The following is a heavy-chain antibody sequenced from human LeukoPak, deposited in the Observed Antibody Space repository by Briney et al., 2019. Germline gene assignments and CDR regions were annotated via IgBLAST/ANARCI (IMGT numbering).Heavy chain of an antibody. D-gene: IGHD6-19*01. Sequence: ASETLSLTCTVSGDSISSTNYYWGWIRQPPGKGLEWIGSIYYSGSTYYNPSLESRVTISVDTSKNQFSLKLSSVTAADTAVYYCATSGWYLLPGVYWGQGTLVTVSS. V-gene: IGHV4-39*01. CDR1: GDSISSTNYY. CDR2: IYYSGST. J-gene: IGHJ4*02. CDR3: ATSGWYLLPGVY.